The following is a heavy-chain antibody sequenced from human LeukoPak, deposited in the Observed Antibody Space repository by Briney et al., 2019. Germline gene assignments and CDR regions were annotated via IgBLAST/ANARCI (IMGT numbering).Heavy chain of an antibody. CDR2: ISSSGRAI. CDR1: GFTFSSYE. D-gene: IGHD4-23*01. J-gene: IGHJ4*02. V-gene: IGHV3-48*03. CDR3: ARCPRWAHFDY. Sequence: QPGGSLRLSCAGSGFTFSSYEMNWVRQAPGKGLEWVSYISSSGRAICYADSVKGRFTVSRDNAKNSLYLQMNSLRAEDTAVYYCARCPRWAHFDYWGQGTLVTVSS.